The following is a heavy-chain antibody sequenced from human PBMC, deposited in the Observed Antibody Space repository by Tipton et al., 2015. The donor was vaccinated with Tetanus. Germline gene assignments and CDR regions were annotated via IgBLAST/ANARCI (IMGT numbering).Heavy chain of an antibody. CDR2: INHSGST. J-gene: IGHJ4*02. Sequence: TLSLTCAVYGGSFSGYYWSWIRQPPGKGLEWIGEINHSGSTNYNPSLKSRVTISVDTSKNQFSLKLSSVTAADTAVYYCARGDFWSGYFPYWGQGTLVTVSS. CDR3: ARGDFWSGYFPY. V-gene: IGHV4-34*01. CDR1: GGSFSGYY. D-gene: IGHD3-3*01.